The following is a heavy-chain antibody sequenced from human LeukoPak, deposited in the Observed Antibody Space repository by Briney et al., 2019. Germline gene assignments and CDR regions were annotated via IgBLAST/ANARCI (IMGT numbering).Heavy chain of an antibody. CDR2: INTYNGYT. D-gene: IGHD4-17*01. J-gene: IGHJ4*02. CDR1: GYTFTSYP. Sequence: ASVKVSCKASGYTFTSYPISWVRQAPGQGLEWMGWINTYNGYTKYAQKLQDRVTMTTDTPTTTAYMDLRGLRSDDTAVYYCARGYDYGDYVGDFDYWGQGTLVTVSS. V-gene: IGHV1-18*01. CDR3: ARGYDYGDYVGDFDY.